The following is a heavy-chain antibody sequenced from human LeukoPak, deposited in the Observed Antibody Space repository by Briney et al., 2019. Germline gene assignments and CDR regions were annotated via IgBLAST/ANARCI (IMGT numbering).Heavy chain of an antibody. Sequence: PSETLSLTCSVSGGSISSSSYYWAWIRQPPGKGLEWIGTIYYSGSTYYNPSLKSRVTISVDTSKNQFSLKLSSVTAADPAVYYCAQGGDGGPYYYYYYMDVWGKGTTVTVSS. D-gene: IGHD3-16*01. CDR3: AQGGDGGPYYYYYYMDV. V-gene: IGHV4-39*01. CDR1: GGSISSSSYY. J-gene: IGHJ6*03. CDR2: IYYSGST.